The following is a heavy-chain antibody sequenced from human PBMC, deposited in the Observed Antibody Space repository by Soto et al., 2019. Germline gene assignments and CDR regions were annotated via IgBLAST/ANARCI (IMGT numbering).Heavy chain of an antibody. V-gene: IGHV1-69*01. D-gene: IGHD3-3*01. CDR1: GGTFSSYA. Sequence: QVQLVQSGAEVKKPGSSVKVSCKASGGTFSSYAISWVRQAPGQGLEWMGGIIPIFGTANYAQKFQGRVTMTADESTSTAYMELSSLRSEDTAVYYCATPLYYDFGSRQRNFLGYWGQGTLVTVSS. CDR3: ATPLYYDFGSRQRNFLGY. CDR2: IIPIFGTA. J-gene: IGHJ4*02.